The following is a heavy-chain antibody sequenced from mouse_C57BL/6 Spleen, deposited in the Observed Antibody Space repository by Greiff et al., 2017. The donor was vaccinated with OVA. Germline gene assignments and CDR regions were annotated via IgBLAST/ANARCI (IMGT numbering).Heavy chain of an antibody. CDR3: PITTVVAHYFDY. CDR2: IDPETGGT. CDR1: GYTFTDYE. D-gene: IGHD1-1*01. V-gene: IGHV1-15*01. J-gene: IGHJ2*01. Sequence: VKLMESGAELVRPGASVTLSCKASGYTFTDYEMHWVKQTPVHGLEWIGAIDPETGGTAYNQKFKGKAILTADKSSSTAYMELRSLTSEDSTVYYCPITTVVAHYFDYWGQGTTLTVSS.